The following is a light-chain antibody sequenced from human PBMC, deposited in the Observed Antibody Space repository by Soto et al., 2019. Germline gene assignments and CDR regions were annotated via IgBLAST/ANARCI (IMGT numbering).Light chain of an antibody. CDR3: QAYDYSLTASV. CDR1: SSDIGGYNF. CDR2: EVN. V-gene: IGLV2-14*01. Sequence: QSVLTQPASVSGSPGQSITISCTGTSSDIGGYNFVSWYQHHPGKAPKLMIYEVNNRPSGVSSRFSGSKSGNTASLAITGLQTEDEADYYCQAYDYSLTASVFGGGTQLTVL. J-gene: IGLJ3*02.